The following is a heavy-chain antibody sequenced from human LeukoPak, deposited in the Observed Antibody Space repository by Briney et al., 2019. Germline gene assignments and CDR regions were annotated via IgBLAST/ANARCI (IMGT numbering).Heavy chain of an antibody. V-gene: IGHV3-33*01. Sequence: GRSLRLSCAASGFTFSSYGMHWVRQAPGKGLEWVAVIWYDGSNKYYADSVKGRFTISRDNSKSTLYLQMNSLRAEDTAVYYCARGDSSGWYWLDYWGQGTLVTVSS. CDR2: IWYDGSNK. CDR3: ARGDSSGWYWLDY. D-gene: IGHD6-19*01. CDR1: GFTFSSYG. J-gene: IGHJ4*02.